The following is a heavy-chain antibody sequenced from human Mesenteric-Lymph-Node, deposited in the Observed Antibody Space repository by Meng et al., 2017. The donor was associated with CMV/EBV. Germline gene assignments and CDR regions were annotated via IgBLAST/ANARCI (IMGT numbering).Heavy chain of an antibody. CDR3: ARAGYCSTASCYMDLYYYGMDV. J-gene: IGHJ6*02. D-gene: IGHD2-2*02. V-gene: IGHV1-46*01. Sequence: ASVKVSCKASGYTFTSYYMHWVRQAPGQGLEWMGIINPSGGSTSYAQKFQGRVTMTRDTSTSTVYMELSSLRSEDTAVYYCARAGYCSTASCYMDLYYYGMDVWGQGTTVTVSS. CDR2: INPSGGST. CDR1: GYTFTSYY.